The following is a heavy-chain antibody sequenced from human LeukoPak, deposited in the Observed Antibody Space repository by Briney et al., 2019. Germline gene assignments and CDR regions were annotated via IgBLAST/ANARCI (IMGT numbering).Heavy chain of an antibody. CDR1: GFTFSSYS. V-gene: IGHV3-23*01. CDR3: AKDQGYYGSGSYKEYFQH. Sequence: QPGGSLRLSCAASGFTFSSYSMTWVRQVAGKGLEWVSSITGSGVSTYYADFAKGRFTISRDNSKNTLYLQMNSLRADDTAVYYCAKDQGYYGSGSYKEYFQHWGQGTLVTVSS. CDR2: ITGSGVST. D-gene: IGHD3-10*01. J-gene: IGHJ1*01.